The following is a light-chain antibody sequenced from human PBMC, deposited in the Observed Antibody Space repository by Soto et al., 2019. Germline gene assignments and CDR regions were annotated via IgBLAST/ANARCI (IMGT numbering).Light chain of an antibody. CDR3: QQYNSYSLT. CDR1: QSISSR. CDR2: DAS. V-gene: IGKV1-5*01. Sequence: DIQMTQSPSTLSASVGDRVTITCRASQSISSRLAWYQQKPGRAPKLLIYDASNLESGVPSRFSGSASGTEFTLTISSLQPDDFATYYCQQYNSYSLTFGGGTKVDI. J-gene: IGKJ4*01.